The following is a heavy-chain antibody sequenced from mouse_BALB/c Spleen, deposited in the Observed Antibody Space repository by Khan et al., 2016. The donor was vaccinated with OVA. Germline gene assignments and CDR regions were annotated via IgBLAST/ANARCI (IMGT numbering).Heavy chain of an antibody. V-gene: IGHV1-7*01. CDR3: ASSSLCCYSLDY. CDR1: GYTFTSYW. Sequence: QIQLVQSGAELAKPGVSVKMSCKASGYTFTSYWMHWVKQRPGQGLEWLGYINPSTGYTEYNQKFKDKATLTTDEYSSTDYMQLSSLTSEVSAVHYCASSSLCCYSLDYWSQRTSGTVSS. J-gene: IGHJ4*01. CDR2: INPSTGYT. D-gene: IGHD2-12*01.